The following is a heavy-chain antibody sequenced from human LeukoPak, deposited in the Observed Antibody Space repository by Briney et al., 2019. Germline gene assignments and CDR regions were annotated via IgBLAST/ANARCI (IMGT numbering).Heavy chain of an antibody. CDR3: VREGAYSTSSPAGY. CDR1: GFTFSSYW. J-gene: IGHJ4*02. V-gene: IGHV3-7*01. Sequence: GGSLRLSCAASGFTFSSYWMSRVRQAPGKRLEWVANINQDGSEKYYVDSVKGRFIISRDNARNSLFLQMNILTAEDTAIYYCVREGAYSTSSPAGYWGQGTLVSVSS. D-gene: IGHD6-6*01. CDR2: INQDGSEK.